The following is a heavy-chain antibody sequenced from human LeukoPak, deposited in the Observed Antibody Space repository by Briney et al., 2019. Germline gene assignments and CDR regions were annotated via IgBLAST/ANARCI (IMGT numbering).Heavy chain of an antibody. D-gene: IGHD3-22*01. CDR3: ARDLGGYRPFN. CDR1: GFTFSSYW. V-gene: IGHV3-74*01. J-gene: IGHJ4*02. CDR2: INTDRSST. Sequence: PGGSLRLSCAASGFTFSSYWMHWVRQAPGKGLVWVSRINTDRSSTNYADSVKGRFAISRDNAKNIVYLQMNSLRAEDTAVYICARDLGGYRPFNWGQGTLVTVSS.